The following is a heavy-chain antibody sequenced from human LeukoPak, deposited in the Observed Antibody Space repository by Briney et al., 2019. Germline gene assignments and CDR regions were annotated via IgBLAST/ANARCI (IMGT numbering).Heavy chain of an antibody. CDR1: GYSLKSYW. Sequence: GDSLKLSGKCSGYSLKSYWLGGMRQMTGKGLEWMEIIYPGESDTRYSPSFQGQLTSSADKASSTAYLQWSSLKASDTAMYYCARKEGGGSYHYWGQGTLVTVSS. V-gene: IGHV5-51*01. CDR3: ARKEGGGSYHY. J-gene: IGHJ4*02. D-gene: IGHD1-26*01. CDR2: IYPGESDT.